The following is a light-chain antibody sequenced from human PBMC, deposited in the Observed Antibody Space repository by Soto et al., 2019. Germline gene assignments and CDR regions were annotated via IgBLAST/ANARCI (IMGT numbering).Light chain of an antibody. Sequence: QSALTQPRSVSGSPGQSVTISCTGTSGDVGAYDRVSWYQHHPTKAPKLIIYDVTNRPSGVPYRFSGSKSGSTASLTISGLQAEDEADYYCCSHAGGSSWVFGGGTNLTVL. CDR2: DVT. CDR1: SGDVGAYDR. CDR3: CSHAGGSSWV. V-gene: IGLV2-11*01. J-gene: IGLJ3*02.